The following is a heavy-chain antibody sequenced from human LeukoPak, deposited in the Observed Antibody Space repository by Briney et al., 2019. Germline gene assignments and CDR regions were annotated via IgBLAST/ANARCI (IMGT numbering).Heavy chain of an antibody. V-gene: IGHV3-9*01. Sequence: GRSLRLSCAASGFTLGDCAMHWVRQAPGKGLEWVSGVSWNSGSVAYADSVKGRFTISRDNSKNTLYLQMNSLRAEDTAVYYCAKGSEITIFGVVNGYWGQGTLVTVSS. CDR1: GFTLGDCA. J-gene: IGHJ4*02. D-gene: IGHD3-3*01. CDR2: VSWNSGSV. CDR3: AKGSEITIFGVVNGY.